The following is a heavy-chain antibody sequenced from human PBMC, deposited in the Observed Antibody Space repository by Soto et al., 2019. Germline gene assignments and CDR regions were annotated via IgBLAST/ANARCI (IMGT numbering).Heavy chain of an antibody. D-gene: IGHD5-18*01. Sequence: QVQLVESGGGVVQPGRSLRLSCAASGFTFSSYVMHWVRQAPGKGLEWVAVISYDGSNKYYSDSVKGRFTISRDNSRNTLYPQMNSLRAEDTAVYYRARGVGGGIQLWPWGQGTLVTVSS. CDR1: GFTFSSYV. CDR2: ISYDGSNK. CDR3: ARGVGGGIQLWP. J-gene: IGHJ5*02. V-gene: IGHV3-30-3*01.